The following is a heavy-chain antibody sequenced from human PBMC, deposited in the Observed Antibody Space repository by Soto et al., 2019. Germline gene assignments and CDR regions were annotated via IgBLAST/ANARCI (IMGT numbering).Heavy chain of an antibody. Sequence: QVQLQQWGAGLLKPSETLSLTCAVYGGSFSGYYWSWIRQPPGKGLEWIGEINHSGGTNYNPSLKSRVTISVDTSQNQFSLKLRSVTAADSAVYYCARGLRGVIVATVHNWFDPWGQGTLVTVSS. D-gene: IGHD5-12*01. J-gene: IGHJ5*02. CDR1: GGSFSGYY. V-gene: IGHV4-34*01. CDR3: ARGLRGVIVATVHNWFDP. CDR2: INHSGGT.